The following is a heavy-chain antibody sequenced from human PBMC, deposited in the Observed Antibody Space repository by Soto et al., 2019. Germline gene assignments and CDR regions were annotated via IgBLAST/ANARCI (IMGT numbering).Heavy chain of an antibody. J-gene: IGHJ3*02. CDR1: GGSFSGYY. CDR3: ARDLYGSGSYQPGAFDI. CDR2: INHSGST. Sequence: QVQLQQWGAGLLKPSETLSLTCAVYGGSFSGYYWSWIRQPPGKGLEWIGEINHSGSTNYNPSLKSRVTISVDTSKNQFSLKLSSVTVADTAVYYCARDLYGSGSYQPGAFDIWGQGTMVTVSS. V-gene: IGHV4-34*01. D-gene: IGHD3-10*01.